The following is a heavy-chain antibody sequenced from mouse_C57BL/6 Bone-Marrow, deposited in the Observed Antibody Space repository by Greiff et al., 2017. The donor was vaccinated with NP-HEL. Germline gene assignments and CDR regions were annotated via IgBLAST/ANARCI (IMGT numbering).Heavy chain of an antibody. CDR3: ARGSTMVKWFAY. V-gene: IGHV1-59*01. CDR1: GYTFTSYW. J-gene: IGHJ3*01. CDR2: IDPSDSYT. D-gene: IGHD2-2*01. Sequence: QVQLQQPGAELVRPGTSVELSCKASGYTFTSYWMHWVKQRPGQGLEWIGVIDPSDSYTNSNQKFKGKATLTVDTSSSTAYMQLSSLTSEDSAVYYCARGSTMVKWFAYWGQGTLVTVSA.